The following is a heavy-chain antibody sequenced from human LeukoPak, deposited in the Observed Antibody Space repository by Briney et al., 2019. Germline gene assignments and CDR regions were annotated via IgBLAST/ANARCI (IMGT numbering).Heavy chain of an antibody. D-gene: IGHD3-10*01. Sequence: GGSLRLSCAASGFTFSSYAMHWVRQAPGQGLEWMGWINPNSGGTNYAQKFQGRVTMTRDTSISTAYMELSRLRSDDTAVYYCARASSGSGSYSYRSFDYWGQGTLVTVSS. V-gene: IGHV1-2*02. J-gene: IGHJ4*02. CDR1: GFTFSSYA. CDR3: ARASSGSGSYSYRSFDY. CDR2: INPNSGGT.